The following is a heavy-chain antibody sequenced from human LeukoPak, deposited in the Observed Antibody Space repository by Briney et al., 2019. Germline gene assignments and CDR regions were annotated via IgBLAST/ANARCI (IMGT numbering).Heavy chain of an antibody. Sequence: SVKVSCKASGGTFSSYAISWVRQAPGQGLEWMGRIIPIFGTANYAQKFQGRVTITTDESTSTAYMELSSLRSEDTAVYYCASYDNSGTKGAFDIWGQGTMVTVSS. D-gene: IGHD3-22*01. CDR3: ASYDNSGTKGAFDI. CDR2: IIPIFGTA. V-gene: IGHV1-69*05. CDR1: GGTFSSYA. J-gene: IGHJ3*02.